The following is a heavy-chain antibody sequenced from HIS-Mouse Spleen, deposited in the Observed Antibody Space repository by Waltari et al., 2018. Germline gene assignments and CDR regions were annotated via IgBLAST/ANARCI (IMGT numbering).Heavy chain of an antibody. J-gene: IGHJ4*02. CDR2: IIPILGIA. CDR3: ARCSPVVPAASSLDY. D-gene: IGHD2-2*01. CDR1: GGKCSSYA. Sequence: QVKLVQAGAEVKKRGASGKVCGKAWGGKCSSYAYSWVRQAPGQRLEWMGRIIPILGIANYAQKFQGRVPIPAAQSTSTAYMELSSLRSEDTAVSYCARCSPVVPAASSLDYWGQGTLVTVSS. V-gene: IGHV1-69*04.